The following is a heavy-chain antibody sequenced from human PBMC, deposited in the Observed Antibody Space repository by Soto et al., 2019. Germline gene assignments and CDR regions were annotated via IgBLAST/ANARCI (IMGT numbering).Heavy chain of an antibody. J-gene: IGHJ6*02. CDR2: VSSDGTNE. CDR1: GFTLDIYD. Sequence: QVQLVESGGGVVQPGRSLRLSCAASGFTLDIYDMHWVRQAPGKGLEWVAVVSSDGTNEYYADSVKGRFTISRDNSKNTMYLEMNSLKTEDTAIYFCSNEFTTSYKSHGMDVWGQGTTVTVSS. CDR3: SNEFTTSYKSHGMDV. D-gene: IGHD1-20*01. V-gene: IGHV3-30*18.